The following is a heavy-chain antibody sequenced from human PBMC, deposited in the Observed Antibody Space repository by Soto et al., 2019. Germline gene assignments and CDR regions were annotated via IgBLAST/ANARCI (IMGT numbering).Heavy chain of an antibody. D-gene: IGHD6-13*01. CDR1: GFTFSSYG. Sequence: GGSLRLSCAASGFTFSSYGMHWVRQAPGKGLEWVAVIWYDGSNKYYADSVKGRFTISRDNSKNTLYLQMNSLRAEDTAVYYCARDLASGYSSSWYQHWGQGTLVTVSS. CDR3: ARDLASGYSSSWYQH. J-gene: IGHJ1*01. V-gene: IGHV3-33*01. CDR2: IWYDGSNK.